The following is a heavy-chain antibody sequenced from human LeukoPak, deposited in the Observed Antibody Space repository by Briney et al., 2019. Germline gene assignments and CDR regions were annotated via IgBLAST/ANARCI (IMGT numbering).Heavy chain of an antibody. D-gene: IGHD6-19*01. Sequence: PGGSLRLSCAASGFTVSSNYMSWVRQAPGKGLEWVSVIYSGGSTYYADSVKGRFTISRDNSKNTLYLQMNSLRAEDTAVYYCARFLAVAGTGGPNYFDYWGQGTLVTVSS. CDR1: GFTVSSNY. CDR3: ARFLAVAGTGGPNYFDY. V-gene: IGHV3-53*01. CDR2: IYSGGST. J-gene: IGHJ4*02.